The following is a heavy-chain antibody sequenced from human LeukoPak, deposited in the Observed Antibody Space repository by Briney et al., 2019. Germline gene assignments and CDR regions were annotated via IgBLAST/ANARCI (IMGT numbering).Heavy chain of an antibody. D-gene: IGHD2-2*02. CDR2: FDPEDGET. V-gene: IGHV1-24*01. J-gene: IGHJ4*02. CDR3: ATHYQLLYLCYFDH. CDR1: GYTLTELS. Sequence: GASVKVSCKVSGYTLTELSMHWVRQAPGKGLEWMGGFDPEDGETIYAQKFQGRVTMTGDTSTDTAYMELSSLRSEDTAVYYCATHYQLLYLCYFDHWGQGTLVTVSS.